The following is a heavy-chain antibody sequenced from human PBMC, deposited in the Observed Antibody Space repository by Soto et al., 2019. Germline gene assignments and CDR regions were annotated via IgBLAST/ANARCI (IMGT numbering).Heavy chain of an antibody. CDR2: IYYSGST. CDR1: GGSISSGGYY. J-gene: IGHJ4*02. V-gene: IGHV4-31*03. D-gene: IGHD2-2*01. Sequence: QVQLQESGPGLVKPSQTLSLTCTVSGGSISSGGYYWSWIRQHPGKGLEWIGYIYYSGSTYYNPSLKRRVTISVDTSKNQFSLKLSSVTAADTPVYYCARGRTSSPTPGDYWGQGTLVTVSS. CDR3: ARGRTSSPTPGDY.